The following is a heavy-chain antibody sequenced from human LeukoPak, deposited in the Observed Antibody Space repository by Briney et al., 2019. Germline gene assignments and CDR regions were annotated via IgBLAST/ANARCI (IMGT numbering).Heavy chain of an antibody. CDR3: ARVSQQWLVRNWFDP. J-gene: IGHJ5*02. Sequence: SETLSLTCTVSGDSVSRSSFYWGWIRQPPGKGLEWIGSIYYSGTTYYTPSLKSRVTISVDTSKNQFSLKLSSVTAADTAVYYCARVSQQWLVRNWFDPWGQGTLVTVSS. V-gene: IGHV4-39*07. CDR2: IYYSGTT. CDR1: GDSVSRSSFY. D-gene: IGHD6-19*01.